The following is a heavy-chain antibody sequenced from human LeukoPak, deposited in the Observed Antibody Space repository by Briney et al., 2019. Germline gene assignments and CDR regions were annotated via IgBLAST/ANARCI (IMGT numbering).Heavy chain of an antibody. CDR3: ARALGSPLDY. CDR1: GFTFSSDW. Sequence: GGSLRLSCAASGFTFSSDWMHWVRQAPGTGLVWVSRINSDGSSTAYADSVKGRFTISRDNAKNTLYLQMNSLRAEDTAVYYCARALGSPLDYWGQGTLVTVSS. V-gene: IGHV3-74*01. J-gene: IGHJ4*02. D-gene: IGHD1-26*01. CDR2: INSDGSST.